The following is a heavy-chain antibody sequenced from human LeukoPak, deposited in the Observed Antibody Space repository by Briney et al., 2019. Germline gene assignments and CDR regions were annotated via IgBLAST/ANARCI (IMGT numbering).Heavy chain of an antibody. J-gene: IGHJ4*02. V-gene: IGHV4-59*02. D-gene: IGHD1-26*01. CDR1: GGSVSSYF. Sequence: SETLSLTCTVSGGSVSSYFWSWIRQPPGKGLEWIGYIYYSGSTNYNPSLKSRVTISVDTSKNQFSLKLSSVTAADTAVYYWARALSGSLILVWGQGTLVTVSS. CDR3: ARALSGSLILV. CDR2: IYYSGST.